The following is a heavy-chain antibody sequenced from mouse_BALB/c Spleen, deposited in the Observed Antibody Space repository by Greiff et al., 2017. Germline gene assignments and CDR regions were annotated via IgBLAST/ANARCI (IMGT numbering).Heavy chain of an antibody. V-gene: IGHV2-2*02. Sequence: VQRVESGPGLVQPSQSLSITCTVSGFSLTSYGVHWVRQSPGKGLEWLGVIWSGGSTDYNAAFISRLSISKDNSKSQVFFKMNSLQANDTAIYYCARNDYRYDAAWFAYWGQGTLVTVSA. CDR2: IWSGGST. CDR3: ARNDYRYDAAWFAY. D-gene: IGHD2-14*01. J-gene: IGHJ3*01. CDR1: GFSLTSYG.